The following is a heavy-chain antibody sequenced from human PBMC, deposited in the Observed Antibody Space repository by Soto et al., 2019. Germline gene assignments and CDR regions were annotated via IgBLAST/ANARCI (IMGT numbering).Heavy chain of an antibody. J-gene: IGHJ4*02. D-gene: IGHD3-10*01. Sequence: ASVKGSCTTSGYTFSSIGISWVRQAPGQGLEWMGWISPHKGDTYYAQRLRGRVTMTTDTSTSTAYMELRSLRSDDTAVYFCARDLDGSGSYYNTYWGQGTLVTDSS. CDR1: GYTFSSIG. V-gene: IGHV1-18*01. CDR2: ISPHKGDT. CDR3: ARDLDGSGSYYNTY.